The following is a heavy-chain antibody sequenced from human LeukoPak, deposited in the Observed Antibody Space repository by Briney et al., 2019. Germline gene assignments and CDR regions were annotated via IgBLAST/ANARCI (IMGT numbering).Heavy chain of an antibody. CDR2: ISSSGSTI. CDR1: GFTFSSYE. Sequence: GGSLRLSCAASGFTFSSYEMNWVRQAPGKGLEWVSYISSSGSTIYYADSVKGRFTISRDNAKNSLYLQMNSLRAEDTAVYYCAREKARRAAGTGAFDIWGQGTMVTVSS. V-gene: IGHV3-48*03. D-gene: IGHD6-13*01. J-gene: IGHJ3*02. CDR3: AREKARRAAGTGAFDI.